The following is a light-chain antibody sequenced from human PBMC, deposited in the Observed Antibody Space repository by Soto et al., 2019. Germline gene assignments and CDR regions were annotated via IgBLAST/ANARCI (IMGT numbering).Light chain of an antibody. CDR1: SY. V-gene: IGKV3-20*01. CDR2: GSS. J-gene: IGKJ3*01. Sequence: SYLAWYQQKPGQAPRLLIYGSSSRATGIPDRFSGSGSGTDFTLTISSLQPEDFATYYCQGSYNTLTFPLGPGTKADIK. CDR3: QGSYNTLTFP.